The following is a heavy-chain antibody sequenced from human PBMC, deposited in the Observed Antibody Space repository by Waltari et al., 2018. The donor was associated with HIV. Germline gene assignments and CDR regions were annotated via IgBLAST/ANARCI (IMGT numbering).Heavy chain of an antibody. Sequence: QVQLQESGPGLVKSSQTLSLTCTVSGGSISSGNYYWNWIRQHPGKDLEWIGYIQHSGSTYYNPSLKSRVSISVNTSKNQFSLNLTSVTAADTAVYYCARVSDSYGTVFEYWGQGTLVSVSS. D-gene: IGHD3-10*01. CDR2: IQHSGST. CDR3: ARVSDSYGTVFEY. V-gene: IGHV4-31*03. CDR1: GGSISSGNYY. J-gene: IGHJ4*02.